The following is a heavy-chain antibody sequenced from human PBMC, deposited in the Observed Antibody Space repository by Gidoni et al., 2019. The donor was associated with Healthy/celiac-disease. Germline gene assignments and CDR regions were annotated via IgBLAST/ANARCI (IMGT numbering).Heavy chain of an antibody. D-gene: IGHD1-20*01. Sequence: QVQLVQSGAEVKKPGASVKVSCKASGYTFTGYYTHWVRQAPGQGLEWMGWINPNSGGTNYAQKFQGRVTMTRDTSISTAYMELSRLRSDDTAVYYCARVLSKRARGSNGITGTSIDYWGQGTLVTVSS. CDR3: ARVLSKRARGSNGITGTSIDY. CDR1: GYTFTGYY. CDR2: INPNSGGT. V-gene: IGHV1-2*02. J-gene: IGHJ4*02.